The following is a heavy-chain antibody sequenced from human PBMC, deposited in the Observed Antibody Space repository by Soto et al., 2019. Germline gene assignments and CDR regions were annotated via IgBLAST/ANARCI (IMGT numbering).Heavy chain of an antibody. D-gene: IGHD3-22*01. CDR2: IYYTGTT. J-gene: IGHJ4*02. V-gene: IGHV4-59*08. Sequence: SETLSLTCTVSGGSIRDYYWGWIRQSPGKGLEWIGYIYYTGTTKYNPSLKSRVTISVDSSKNQFSLKLDSVTATDTAVYYCARLGGYYQAFDSWGQGTLVTVSS. CDR1: GGSIRDYY. CDR3: ARLGGYYQAFDS.